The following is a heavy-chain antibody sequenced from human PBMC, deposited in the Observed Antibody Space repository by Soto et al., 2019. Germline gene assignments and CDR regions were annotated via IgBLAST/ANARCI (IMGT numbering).Heavy chain of an antibody. Sequence: GSLRLSCAASGFTFGDYGMSWVRQAPGKGLEWVSNINWNGGKKVYVDSVKGRFTISRDNAKNSLYLQLNSLRPEDTALYYCAREYGSGRYYWFDPWGQGTLVTVSS. D-gene: IGHD3-10*01. CDR1: GFTFGDYG. CDR3: AREYGSGRYYWFDP. V-gene: IGHV3-20*04. J-gene: IGHJ5*02. CDR2: INWNGGKK.